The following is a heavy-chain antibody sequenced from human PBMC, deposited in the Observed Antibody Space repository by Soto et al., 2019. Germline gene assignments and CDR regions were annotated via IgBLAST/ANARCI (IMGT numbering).Heavy chain of an antibody. CDR2: ILPLRQTP. V-gene: IGHV1-69*06. CDR1: GGTVSSYS. J-gene: IGHJ4*02. D-gene: IGHD3-3*01. CDR3: ASPIDGVLFLEWFRFDW. Sequence: QVQLVQSGAEVKKPGSSVRVSCKSSGGTVSSYSLSWLRQAPGQGLEWVGGILPLRQTPKYAQKFQGRVTISVDKSTNTGDMDLTRLTSVVTAVYYCASPIDGVLFLEWFRFDWWGQGTLVTVSS.